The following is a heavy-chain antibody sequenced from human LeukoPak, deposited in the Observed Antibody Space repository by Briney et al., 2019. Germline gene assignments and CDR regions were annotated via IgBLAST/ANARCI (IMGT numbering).Heavy chain of an antibody. CDR1: GGSFSGYY. CDR2: ISGSGGST. D-gene: IGHD5-18*01. CDR3: AKGVQLWAFDY. V-gene: IGHV3-23*01. Sequence: ETLSLTCAVYGGSFSGYYWSWIRQPPGKGLEWVSAISGSGGSTYYADSVKGRFTISRDNSKNTLYLQMNSLRAEDTAVYYCAKGVQLWAFDYWGQGTLVTVSS. J-gene: IGHJ4*02.